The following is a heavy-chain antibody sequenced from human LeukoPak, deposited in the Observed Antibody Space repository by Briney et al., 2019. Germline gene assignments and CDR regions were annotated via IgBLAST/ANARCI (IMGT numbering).Heavy chain of an antibody. V-gene: IGHV4-59*08. J-gene: IGHJ4*02. CDR2: IYYSGST. CDR1: GGSINSYY. Sequence: SETLSLTCTVSGGSINSYYWSWIRQPPGKGLEWIGYIYYSGSTNYNPSLKSRVTISVDTSKNQLSLKLSSVTAADTAVYYCAAKSRAGTYYWGQGTLVTVSS. CDR3: AAKSRAGTYY. D-gene: IGHD6-19*01.